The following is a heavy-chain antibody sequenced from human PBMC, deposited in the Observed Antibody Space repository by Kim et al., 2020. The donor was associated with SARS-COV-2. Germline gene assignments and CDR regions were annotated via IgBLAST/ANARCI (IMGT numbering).Heavy chain of an antibody. CDR3: AKDGWWELLRSAANAEYFQH. CDR1: GFTFSSYG. CDR2: ISYDGSNK. D-gene: IGHD1-26*01. V-gene: IGHV3-30*18. J-gene: IGHJ1*01. Sequence: GGSLRLSCAASGFTFSSYGMHWVRQAPGKGLEWVAVISYDGSNKYYADSVKGRFTISRDNSKNTLYLQMNSLRAEDTAVYYCAKDGWWELLRSAANAEYFQHWGQGTLVTVSS.